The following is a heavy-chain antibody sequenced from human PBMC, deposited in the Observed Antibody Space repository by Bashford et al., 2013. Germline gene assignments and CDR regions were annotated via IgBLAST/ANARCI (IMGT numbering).Heavy chain of an antibody. Sequence: ASVKVSCKASGYTFTSYYMHWVRQAPGQGLEWMGIINPSGGSTSYAQKFQGRVTMTRDTSTSTVYMELSSLRSEDTAVYYCARVGLGMAVVAATDFDYWGQGTLVTVSS. V-gene: IGHV1-46*03. CDR2: INPSGGST. CDR3: ARVGLGMAVVAATDFDY. CDR1: GYTFTSYY. D-gene: IGHD2-15*01. J-gene: IGHJ4*02.